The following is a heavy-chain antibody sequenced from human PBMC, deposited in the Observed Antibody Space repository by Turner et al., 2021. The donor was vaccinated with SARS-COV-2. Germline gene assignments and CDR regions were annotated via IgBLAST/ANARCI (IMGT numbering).Heavy chain of an antibody. V-gene: IGHV3-7*03. CDR2: IQQNGSEK. D-gene: IGHD2-15*01. CDR3: AREESGSFGAYGMDV. CDR1: GFTFSSYW. Sequence: EVQQVESGGGLVQAGWSLSMHCAAAGFTFSSYWMNWVRQDPGKGLEWVANIQQNGSEKYYVDSVKGRFTISRDNAKNSLYLQMNSLRAEDTAVYYCAREESGSFGAYGMDVWGQGTTVTVSS. J-gene: IGHJ6*02.